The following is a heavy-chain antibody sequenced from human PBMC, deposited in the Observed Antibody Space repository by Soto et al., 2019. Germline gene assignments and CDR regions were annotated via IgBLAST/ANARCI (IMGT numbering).Heavy chain of an antibody. V-gene: IGHV4-31*03. CDR2: IYYSGST. CDR3: ASELVFSGGRPNWYFDL. J-gene: IGHJ2*01. Sequence: QVQLQESGPGLVKPSQTLSLTCTVSGGSISSGGYYWSWIRQHPGKGLEWIGYIYYSGSTYYNPYLKSRVTISVDTSKNQFSLKLSSVTAADTAVYYCASELVFSGGRPNWYFDLWGRGTLVTVSS. D-gene: IGHD1-1*01. CDR1: GGSISSGGYY.